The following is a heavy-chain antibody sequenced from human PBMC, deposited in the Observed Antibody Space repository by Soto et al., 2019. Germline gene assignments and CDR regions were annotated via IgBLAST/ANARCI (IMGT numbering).Heavy chain of an antibody. J-gene: IGHJ4*02. V-gene: IGHV1-69*08. CDR2: IIPILGIA. CDR1: GGTFSSYT. CDR3: AREAEGRGGSPPFFDY. D-gene: IGHD2-15*01. Sequence: QVQLVQSGAEVKKPGSSVKVSCKASGGTFSSYTISWVRQAPGQGLEWMGRIIPILGIANYAQKFQGRVTSTXXKXTXXAYMELSSLRSEDTAVYYCAREAEGRGGSPPFFDYWGQGALVTVSS.